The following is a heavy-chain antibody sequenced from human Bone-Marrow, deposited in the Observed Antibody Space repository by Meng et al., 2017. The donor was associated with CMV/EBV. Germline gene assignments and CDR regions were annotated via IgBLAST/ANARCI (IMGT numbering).Heavy chain of an antibody. CDR2: IIPIFGTA. Sequence: SVKVSCKASGGTFSSYTFSWVRQAPGQGLEWMGGIIPIFGTANYAQKFQGRVTITTDESTSTAYMELSSLRSADTAVYYCARSWKPSLSDYYGSGSYFGWFDPWGQGTLVTVSS. CDR3: ARSWKPSLSDYYGSGSYFGWFDP. D-gene: IGHD3-10*01. CDR1: GGTFSSYT. V-gene: IGHV1-69*05. J-gene: IGHJ5*02.